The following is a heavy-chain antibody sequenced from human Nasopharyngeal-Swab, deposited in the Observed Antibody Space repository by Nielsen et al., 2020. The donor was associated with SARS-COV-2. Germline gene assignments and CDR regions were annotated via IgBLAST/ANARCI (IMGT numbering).Heavy chain of an antibody. CDR3: ARDISDIVVVPAAWDY. CDR2: ISAYNGNT. Sequence: ASVKVSCKASGYTFTSYCISWVRQAPGQGLEWMGWISAYNGNTNYAQKLQGRVTMTTDTSTSTSYMELRSLRSDDTAVYYCARDISDIVVVPAAWDYWGQGTLVTVSS. CDR1: GYTFTSYC. V-gene: IGHV1-18*01. D-gene: IGHD2-2*01. J-gene: IGHJ4*02.